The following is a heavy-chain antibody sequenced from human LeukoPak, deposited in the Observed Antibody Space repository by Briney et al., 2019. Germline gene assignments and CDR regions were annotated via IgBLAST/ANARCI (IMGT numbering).Heavy chain of an antibody. D-gene: IGHD4-17*01. V-gene: IGHV1-46*01. CDR2: INPSGGST. J-gene: IGHJ5*02. CDR1: GYTFTSYY. CDR3: ARATVTLNWFDP. Sequence: GASVKVSCKASGYTFTSYYMHWVRQAPGQGLEWMGIINPSGGSTSYAQKFQGRVTMTRDTSTSTVYMELSSLRSEDTAVYYCARATVTLNWFDPWGQGTLVTLSS.